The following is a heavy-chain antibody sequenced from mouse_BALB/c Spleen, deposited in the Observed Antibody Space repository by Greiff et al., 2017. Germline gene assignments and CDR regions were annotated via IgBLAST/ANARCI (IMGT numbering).Heavy chain of an antibody. V-gene: IGHV5-15*02. J-gene: IGHJ2*01. CDR3: ARERGNYPYYFDY. CDR2: ISNLAFSI. Sequence: EVKLMESGGGLVQPGGSRKLSCAASGFTFSDYGMAWVRQAPGKGPEWVAFISNLAFSIYYADTVTGRFTISRENAKNTLYLEMSSLRSEDTAMYYCARERGNYPYYFDYWGQGTTLTVSS. CDR1: GFTFSDYG. D-gene: IGHD2-1*01.